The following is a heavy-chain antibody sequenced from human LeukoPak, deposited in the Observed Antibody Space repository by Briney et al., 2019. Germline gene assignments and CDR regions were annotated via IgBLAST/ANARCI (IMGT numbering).Heavy chain of an antibody. CDR1: GFTFSSYA. CDR2: ISGSGGST. D-gene: IGHD3-10*01. CDR3: AKDSSGSYYMYYFDY. V-gene: IGHV3-23*01. J-gene: IGHJ4*02. Sequence: GGSLRLSCAASGFTFSSYAMSWVRQAPGKGLEWVSAISGSGGSTYYADSVKGRFTISRDNSKNTLYLQMNSLRAEDTAVYYCAKDSSGSYYMYYFDYWGQGTLVTVPS.